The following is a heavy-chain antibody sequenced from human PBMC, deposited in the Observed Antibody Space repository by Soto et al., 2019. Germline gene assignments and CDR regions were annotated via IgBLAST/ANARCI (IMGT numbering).Heavy chain of an antibody. CDR1: GGSLSGYY. CDR3: ARGQEGVVATH. D-gene: IGHD5-12*01. J-gene: IGHJ4*02. CDR2: VKDGGHT. V-gene: IGHV4-34*01. Sequence: QVQLQQWGAGLLKPSETLSLNCAVTGGSLSGYYWSWIRQPPGKGLEWIGEVKDGGHTNYSPSLRGRVTISTDTSNNQFSLRLISVTAADTGVYYCARGQEGVVATHWDQGSLVTFSS.